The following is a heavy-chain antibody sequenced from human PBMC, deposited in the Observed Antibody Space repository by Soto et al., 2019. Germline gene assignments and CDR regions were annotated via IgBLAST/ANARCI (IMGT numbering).Heavy chain of an antibody. CDR2: IYSGGDT. V-gene: IGHV3-53*01. CDR3: TRAGSDPGNFYISNYYAMDV. J-gene: IGHJ6*02. D-gene: IGHD3-10*01. Sequence: PVGSLRLSCAASWFSVSSDYMSWVRQAPGKGLEWVSLIYSGGDTYYADSVKGRFTISRDISSNTIYLHMTSLRADDTAIYYCTRAGSDPGNFYISNYYAMDVWGRGTTVTVSS. CDR1: WFSVSSDY.